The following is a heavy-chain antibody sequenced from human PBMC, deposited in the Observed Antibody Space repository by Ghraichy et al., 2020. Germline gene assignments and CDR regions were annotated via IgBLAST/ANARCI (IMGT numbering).Heavy chain of an antibody. CDR2: IYWDDDK. Sequence: SGPTLVKPTQTLTLTCTFSGFSLSTGAVGVAWIRQPPGKALEWLGIIYWDDDKRYSPSLRDRRTVTKDTSRDQVVLRLTNRDPVEPGTYFCSHASPHNSSTWYLDYCGQGTPVTVSS. D-gene: IGHD6-13*01. V-gene: IGHV2-5*02. CDR1: GFSLSTGAVG. CDR3: SHASPHNSSTWYLDY. J-gene: IGHJ4*02.